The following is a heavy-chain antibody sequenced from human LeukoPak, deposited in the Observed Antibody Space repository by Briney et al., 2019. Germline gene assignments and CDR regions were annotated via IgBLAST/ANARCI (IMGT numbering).Heavy chain of an antibody. CDR1: GFTFSSYA. CDR2: ISSSSSTI. D-gene: IGHD5-12*01. V-gene: IGHV3-48*01. Sequence: PGGSLRLSCAASGFTFSSYAMSWVRQAPGKGLEWVSYISSSSSTIYYADSVKGRFTISRDNAKNSLYLQMNSLRAEDTAVYYCARTSGLRSTYFDYWGQGTLVTVSS. J-gene: IGHJ4*02. CDR3: ARTSGLRSTYFDY.